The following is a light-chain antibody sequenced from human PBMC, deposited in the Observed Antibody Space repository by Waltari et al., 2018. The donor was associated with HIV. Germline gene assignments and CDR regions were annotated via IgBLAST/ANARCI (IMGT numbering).Light chain of an antibody. CDR2: AAS. J-gene: IGKJ3*01. CDR1: QSISTY. V-gene: IGKV1-39*01. CDR3: LQDGSFPLT. Sequence: DIQMTQSPSSLSASVGDRVTITCRASQSISTYLNWYLQKPGKAPKLLIYAASSLLSGVPSRFSGSGSGTDFTLTISSLQPEDFATYYCLQDGSFPLTFGPGTKVDV.